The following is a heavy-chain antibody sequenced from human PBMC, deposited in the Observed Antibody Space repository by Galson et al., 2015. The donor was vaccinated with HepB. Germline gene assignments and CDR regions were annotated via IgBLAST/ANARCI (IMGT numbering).Heavy chain of an antibody. CDR2: IDPSDSYT. V-gene: IGHV5-10-1*01. Sequence: QSGAEVKKPGESLRISCKGSGYSFTSYWISWVRQMPGKGLEWMGRIDPSDSYTNYSPSFQGHVTISADKSISTAYLQWSSLKASDTAMYYCARLRIAARRRGYYGMDVWGQGTTVTVSS. CDR1: GYSFTSYW. J-gene: IGHJ6*02. D-gene: IGHD6-6*01. CDR3: ARLRIAARRRGYYGMDV.